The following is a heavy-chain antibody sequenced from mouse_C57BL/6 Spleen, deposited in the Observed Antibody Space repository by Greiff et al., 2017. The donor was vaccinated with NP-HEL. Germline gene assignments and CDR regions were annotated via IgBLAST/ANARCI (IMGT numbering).Heavy chain of an antibody. CDR3: ARGGSITTVDYAMDY. D-gene: IGHD1-1*01. CDR1: GYTFTSYG. J-gene: IGHJ4*01. CDR2: IYPRSGTT. Sequence: VQLQESGAELARPGASVKLSCKASGYTFTSYGISWVKQRTGQGLEWIGEIYPRSGTTYYNEKFKGKATLTADKSSSTAYIELRSLTSEDSAVYFCARGGSITTVDYAMDYWGQGTSVTVSS. V-gene: IGHV1-81*01.